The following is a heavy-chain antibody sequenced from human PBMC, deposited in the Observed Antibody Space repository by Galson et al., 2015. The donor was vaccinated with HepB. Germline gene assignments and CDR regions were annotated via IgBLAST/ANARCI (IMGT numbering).Heavy chain of an antibody. Sequence: SLRLSCAASGFPFNNAWMTWVRQAPGMGLEWVGRIKSKTDGETTDYAAPVKGRFTISRDDPKNRLYLQMNNLKTEDTAVYYCTTDVYYSTYWSWLDPWGQGTLVTVSS. J-gene: IGHJ5*02. CDR1: GFPFNNAW. D-gene: IGHD2-8*02. CDR2: IKSKTDGETT. V-gene: IGHV3-15*01. CDR3: TTDVYYSTYWSWLDP.